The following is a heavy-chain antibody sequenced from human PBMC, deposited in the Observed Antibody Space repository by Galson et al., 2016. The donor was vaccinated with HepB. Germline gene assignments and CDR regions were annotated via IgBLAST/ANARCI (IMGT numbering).Heavy chain of an antibody. CDR2: IWPDDSNT. Sequence: QSGAEVKKPGESLKISCKGSGYSFSNHWIGWVRQMPGKGPEWMGIIWPDDSNTIYSPSFQGQVTISADKSISTAYLHWSSLEASDTAMYFCARHGNTRSQFNWFDPWGQGTLVTVSS. CDR1: GYSFSNHW. V-gene: IGHV5-51*01. J-gene: IGHJ5*02. CDR3: ARHGNTRSQFNWFDP. D-gene: IGHD3-3*01.